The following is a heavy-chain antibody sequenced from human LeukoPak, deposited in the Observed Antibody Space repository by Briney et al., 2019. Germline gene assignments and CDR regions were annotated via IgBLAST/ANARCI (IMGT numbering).Heavy chain of an antibody. CDR3: ARGDDILTEDPYGMDV. CDR1: GGSFNGYF. J-gene: IGHJ6*02. V-gene: IGHV4-59*01. Sequence: SETLSLTCAVYGGSFNGYFWSWIRQPPGKGLEWIGYIYYSGSTNYNPSLKSRVTISVDTSKNQFSLKLASVTAADTAVYYCARGDDILTEDPYGMDVWGQGTTVTVSS. CDR2: IYYSGST. D-gene: IGHD3-9*01.